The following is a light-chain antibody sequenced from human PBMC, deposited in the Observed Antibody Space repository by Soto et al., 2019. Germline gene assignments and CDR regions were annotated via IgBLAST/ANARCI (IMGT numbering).Light chain of an antibody. CDR1: QSVSSN. J-gene: IGKJ2*01. CDR2: GAS. CDR3: QQYNNLPYT. V-gene: IGKV3-15*01. Sequence: EIVMTQSPATLSVSPGERATLSCRASQSVSSNLAWYHQKPGQAPRLLIYGASTRSTGIPARFSGSGSGTEFTLTISSLQSEDFAVYSCQQYNNLPYTLGQGNKLEIK.